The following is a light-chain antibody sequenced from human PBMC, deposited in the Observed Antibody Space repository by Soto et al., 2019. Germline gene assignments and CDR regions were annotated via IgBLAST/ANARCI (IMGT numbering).Light chain of an antibody. V-gene: IGLV1-44*01. J-gene: IGLJ1*01. CDR2: SNN. CDR3: AAWADSLNGLNYV. CDR1: SSNIGSNT. Sequence: QSALTQPPSASGTPGQRVTISCSGSSSNIGSNTVNWYQQLPGTAPKLLIYSNNQRPSGVPDRFSGSKSGTSASLAISGLQSEDEADYYCAAWADSLNGLNYVYGTG.